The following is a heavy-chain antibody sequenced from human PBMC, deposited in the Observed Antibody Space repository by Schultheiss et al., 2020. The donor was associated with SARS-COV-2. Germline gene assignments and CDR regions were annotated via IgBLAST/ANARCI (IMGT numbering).Heavy chain of an antibody. V-gene: IGHV3-30*01. J-gene: IGHJ4*02. D-gene: IGHD4-17*01. Sequence: GGSLRLSCAASGFTFSSYAMHWVRQAPGKGLEWVAVISYDGSNKYYADSVKGRFTISRDNSKNTLYLQMNSLRAEDTAVYYCARDWATTVTTGDPFDYWGQGTLVTVSS. CDR2: ISYDGSNK. CDR3: ARDWATTVTTGDPFDY. CDR1: GFTFSSYA.